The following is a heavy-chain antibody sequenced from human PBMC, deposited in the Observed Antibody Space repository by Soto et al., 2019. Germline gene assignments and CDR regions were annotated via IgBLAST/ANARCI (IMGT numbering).Heavy chain of an antibody. CDR1: GFTFGDYA. V-gene: IGHV3-49*04. CDR2: IRSKAYGGTT. J-gene: IGHJ6*02. Sequence: PGGSLRLSCTASGFTFGDYAMSWVRQAPGKGLEWVGFIRSKAYGGTTEYAASAKGRFTISRDDSKSIAYLQMNSLKTEDTAVYYCTRAYCGGDCYSGLYGMDVWGQGTTVTVSS. CDR3: TRAYCGGDCYSGLYGMDV. D-gene: IGHD2-21*02.